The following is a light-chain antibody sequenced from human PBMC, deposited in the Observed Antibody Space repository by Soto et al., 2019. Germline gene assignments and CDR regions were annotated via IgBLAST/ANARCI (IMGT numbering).Light chain of an antibody. CDR3: SSFAGRNTLWVFGRNNLWV. CDR2: EVN. CDR1: SSDVGGYNY. Sequence: QSALTQPPSASGSPGQSVTISCTGTSSDVGGYNYVSWYQQHPGEAPKLIIYEVNKRPSGVPDRFSGSKSGNTASLTVSGIQAEDEADYYCSSFAGRNTLWVFGRNNLWVFGGGTKLTVL. J-gene: IGLJ3*02. V-gene: IGLV2-8*01.